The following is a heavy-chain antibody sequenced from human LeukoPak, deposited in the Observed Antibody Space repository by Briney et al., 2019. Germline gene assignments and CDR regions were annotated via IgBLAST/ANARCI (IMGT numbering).Heavy chain of an antibody. CDR3: ARDQAGSLFQP. J-gene: IGHJ5*02. CDR1: GGSVSSGNYY. CDR2: IYNSESN. Sequence: PSETLSLTCTVSGGSVSSGNYYWSWIRQPPGKGLEWIGYIYNSESNNYNPSLKSRVTISVDTSKNQFSLKLSSVTAADTAVYYCARDQAGSLFQPWGQGTLVTVSS. D-gene: IGHD1-14*01. V-gene: IGHV4-61*01.